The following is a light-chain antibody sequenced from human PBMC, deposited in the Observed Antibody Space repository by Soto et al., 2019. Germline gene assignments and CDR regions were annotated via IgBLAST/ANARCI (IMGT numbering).Light chain of an antibody. Sequence: QSVLTQPPSASGSPGQSVTISCTGTSSDVGAYNYVSWYQQHAGKAPKLVSYEVTKRPSGVPDRFSGSKSANTASLTVSGVQAEDEADYYCSSFAARNTWVFGGGTKLTVL. CDR1: SSDVGAYNY. CDR3: SSFAARNTWV. V-gene: IGLV2-8*01. CDR2: EVT. J-gene: IGLJ3*02.